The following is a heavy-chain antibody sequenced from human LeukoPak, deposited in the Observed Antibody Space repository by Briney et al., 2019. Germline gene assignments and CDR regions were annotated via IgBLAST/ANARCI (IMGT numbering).Heavy chain of an antibody. CDR3: ARGRQWLVFNWFDP. CDR1: GGSISSYY. CDR2: IYYSGTT. V-gene: IGHV4-59*12. D-gene: IGHD6-19*01. Sequence: SETLSLTCTVSGGSISSYYWSWIRQPPGKGLEWIGYIYYSGTTNYNPSLKSRVTISVDTSKNQFSLKLSSVTAADTAVYYCARGRQWLVFNWFDPWGQGTLVTVSS. J-gene: IGHJ5*02.